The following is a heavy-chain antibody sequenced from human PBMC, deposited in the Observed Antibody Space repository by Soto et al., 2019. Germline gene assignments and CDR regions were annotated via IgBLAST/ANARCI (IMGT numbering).Heavy chain of an antibody. Sequence: AETLGLACAVYGGSFRVYYWSWIRQPPGRGLEWIGEINHSGSPNYNPSLKSRVTISVDTSKNQFSLKLSSVTAADTSVYYCARVGYDYVWGSYRYTNYWGQGTMVTVSS. CDR3: ARVGYDYVWGSYRYTNY. D-gene: IGHD3-16*02. CDR2: INHSGSP. J-gene: IGHJ4*02. CDR1: GGSFRVYY. V-gene: IGHV4-34*01.